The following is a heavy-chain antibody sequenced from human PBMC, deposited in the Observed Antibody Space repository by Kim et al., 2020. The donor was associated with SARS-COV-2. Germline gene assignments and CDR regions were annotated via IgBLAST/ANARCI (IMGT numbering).Heavy chain of an antibody. CDR2: INPSGGST. V-gene: IGHV1-46*01. CDR3: ARSGRAADEHDAFDI. D-gene: IGHD6-13*01. Sequence: ASVKVSCKASGYTFTSYYMHWVRQAPGQGLEWMGIINPSGGSTSYAQKFQGRVTMTRDTSTSTVYMELSSLRSEDTAVYYCARSGRAADEHDAFDIWGQGTMVTVSS. J-gene: IGHJ3*02. CDR1: GYTFTSYY.